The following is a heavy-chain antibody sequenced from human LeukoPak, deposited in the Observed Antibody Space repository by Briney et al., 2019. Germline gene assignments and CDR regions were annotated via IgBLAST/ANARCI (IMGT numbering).Heavy chain of an antibody. D-gene: IGHD6-19*01. V-gene: IGHV4-39*01. Sequence: SETLSLTCTVSGGSISSSSSYWGWIRQPPGKGLEWIGSIYYSGSTYYNPSLKSRVTISVDTSKNQFSLKLSSVTAADTAVYYCARQGKGSGWYGRGDWFDPWGQGTLVTVSS. J-gene: IGHJ5*02. CDR2: IYYSGST. CDR3: ARQGKGSGWYGRGDWFDP. CDR1: GGSISSSSSY.